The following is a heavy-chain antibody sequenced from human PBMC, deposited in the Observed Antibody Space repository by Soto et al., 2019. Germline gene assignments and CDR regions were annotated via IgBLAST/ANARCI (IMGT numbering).Heavy chain of an antibody. V-gene: IGHV6-1*01. CDR3: ARDSPRITMVRGVIINGNNWFDP. CDR2: TYYRSKWYN. J-gene: IGHJ5*02. D-gene: IGHD3-10*01. Sequence: SQTLSLTCAISGDSVSSNSAAWNWIRQSPSRGLEWLGRTYYRSKWYNDYAVSVKSRITINPDTSKNQFSLQLNSVTPEDTAVYYCARDSPRITMVRGVIINGNNWFDPWGQGTLVTVSS. CDR1: GDSVSSNSAA.